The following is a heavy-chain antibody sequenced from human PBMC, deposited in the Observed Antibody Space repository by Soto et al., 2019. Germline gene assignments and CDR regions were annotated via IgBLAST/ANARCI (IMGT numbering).Heavy chain of an antibody. CDR3: ARRHGGNSGSYYYYGMDV. V-gene: IGHV4-34*01. Sequence: SETLSLTCAVYGGSFSGYYWSWTRQPPGKGLEWIGEINHSGSTNYNPSLKSRVTISVDTSKNQFSLKLSSVTAADTAVYYCARRHGGNSGSYYYYGMDVWGQGTTVTVS. D-gene: IGHD2-21*02. J-gene: IGHJ6*02. CDR2: INHSGST. CDR1: GGSFSGYY.